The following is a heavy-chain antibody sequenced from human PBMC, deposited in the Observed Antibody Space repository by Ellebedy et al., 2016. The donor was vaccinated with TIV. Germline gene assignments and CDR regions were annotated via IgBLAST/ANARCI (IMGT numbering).Heavy chain of an antibody. CDR1: GYTFTTYY. V-gene: IGHV1-46*03. D-gene: IGHD3-10*01. CDR3: GRGMSHPWFYMDV. Sequence: ASVKVSXKASGYTFTTYYIHWVRQAPGQGFEWMGLITPTGDSTTYAQKFQGRVTMTRDTSTSTVYMELSSLRSEDTAVYYCGRGMSHPWFYMDVWGTGTTVTVSS. CDR2: ITPTGDST. J-gene: IGHJ6*03.